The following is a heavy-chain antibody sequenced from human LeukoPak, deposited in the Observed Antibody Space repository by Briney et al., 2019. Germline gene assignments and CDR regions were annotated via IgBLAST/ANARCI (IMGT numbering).Heavy chain of an antibody. CDR2: INSDGRST. CDR1: GFTFSSYW. J-gene: IGHJ6*02. CDR3: AREFVAAAGTSPTGVALYYYYGMDV. V-gene: IGHV3-74*01. Sequence: TGGSLRLSCAASGFTFSSYWMHWVRQAPGKGLVWVSRINSDGRSTSYAASVKGRFTISRDNSKNTLYLQMNSLRAEDTAVYYCAREFVAAAGTSPTGVALYYYYGMDVWGQGTTVTVSS. D-gene: IGHD6-13*01.